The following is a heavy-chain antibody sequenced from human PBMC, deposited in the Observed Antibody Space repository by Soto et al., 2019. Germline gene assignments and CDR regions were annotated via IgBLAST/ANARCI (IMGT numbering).Heavy chain of an antibody. V-gene: IGHV1-18*01. CDR1: GYTFTNYG. CDR3: ARSDRAYVGSAAY. D-gene: IGHD2-15*01. CDR2: ISAYNRDT. Sequence: ASVKVSCRSSGYTFTNYGITWVRQAPGQGLELVGWISAYNRDTNYPQKFQDRVTLTTDTSTSTAYMELRSLRSDDTAVYYCARSDRAYVGSAAYWGRGTLVTVSS. J-gene: IGHJ4*02.